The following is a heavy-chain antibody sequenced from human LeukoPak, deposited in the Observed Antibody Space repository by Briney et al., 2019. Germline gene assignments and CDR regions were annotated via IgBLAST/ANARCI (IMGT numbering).Heavy chain of an antibody. J-gene: IGHJ4*02. Sequence: SVKVSCKASGGSFSNYAINWVRQAPGQGLEWMGGIIPIFGTANYAQKFQGRVTITADESTSTAYMDLSSLRSEDTAVYYCARDRAAAGTWFDYWGQGTLVTVSS. CDR1: GGSFSNYA. CDR3: ARDRAAAGTWFDY. D-gene: IGHD6-13*01. CDR2: IIPIFGTA. V-gene: IGHV1-69*13.